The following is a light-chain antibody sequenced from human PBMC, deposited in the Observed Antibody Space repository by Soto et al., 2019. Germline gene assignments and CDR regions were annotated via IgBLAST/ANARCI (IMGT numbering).Light chain of an antibody. J-gene: IGKJ5*01. Sequence: DIQMTQSPSTLSASVVDRVTITCRASQSISSWLAWYQQKPGKAPKLLIYRASSLESGVPSRFSGSGSGTEFTLTISSLQPDDFATYYCQHYNSYSITFGQGTRLEIK. CDR2: RAS. CDR3: QHYNSYSIT. V-gene: IGKV1-5*03. CDR1: QSISSW.